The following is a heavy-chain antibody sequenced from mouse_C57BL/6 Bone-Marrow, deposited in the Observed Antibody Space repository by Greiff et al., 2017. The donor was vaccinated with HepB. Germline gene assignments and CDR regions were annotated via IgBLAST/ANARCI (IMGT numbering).Heavy chain of an antibody. CDR1: GYAFSSYW. Sequence: VKLQQSGAELVKPGASVKISCKASGYAFSSYWMNWVKQRPGKGLEWIGQIYPGDGDTNYNGKFKGKATLTADKSSSTAYMQLSSLTSEDSAVYFCARITYYDPYAMDYWGQGTSVTVSS. D-gene: IGHD1-1*02. CDR2: IYPGDGDT. CDR3: ARITYYDPYAMDY. J-gene: IGHJ4*01. V-gene: IGHV1-80*01.